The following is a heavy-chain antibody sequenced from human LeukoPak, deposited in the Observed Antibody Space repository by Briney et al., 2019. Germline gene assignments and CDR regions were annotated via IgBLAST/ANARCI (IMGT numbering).Heavy chain of an antibody. V-gene: IGHV3-7*03. Sequence: GGSLRLSCAVSGFTFSSYWMSWFRQTPGKGLEWVANINQDGSQKFSVDSVKGRFTISRDNAKNSLSLQMNSLRVEDTAVYYCARDWFDGDYDRFDYWGQGTLVTVSS. CDR3: ARDWFDGDYDRFDY. J-gene: IGHJ4*02. CDR2: INQDGSQK. D-gene: IGHD4-17*01. CDR1: GFTFSSYW.